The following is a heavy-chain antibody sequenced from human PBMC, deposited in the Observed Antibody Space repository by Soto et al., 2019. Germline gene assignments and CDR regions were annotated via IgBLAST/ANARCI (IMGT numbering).Heavy chain of an antibody. CDR3: ARACSDAFDI. V-gene: IGHV3-11*01. Sequence: QVQLVESGGGLVKPGGSLRLSCVASGFTFRDYYMIWIRQAPGKGLDWVSYISSSGTGIYYADSVKGRFTISRDNAKNSLFLQMSSLRAEDTAVYYCARACSDAFDIWGQGTMVTVSS. CDR1: GFTFRDYY. CDR2: ISSSGTGI. J-gene: IGHJ3*02.